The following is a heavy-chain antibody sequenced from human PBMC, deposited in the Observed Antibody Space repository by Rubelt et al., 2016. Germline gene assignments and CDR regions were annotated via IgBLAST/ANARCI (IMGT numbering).Heavy chain of an antibody. Sequence: QVQLQESGPGLLKPSETLSLSCTVYGGSISSNCWSWIRQPPGKGLEWIGEINHSGSTTYNPSLKSRVTIYVATSKNPFSLKVNSWTASETAVYYCARRGWTYSGYEPWDYWGQGTLVTVSS. CDR1: GGSISSNC. J-gene: IGHJ4*02. CDR3: ARRGWTYSGYEPWDY. D-gene: IGHD5-12*01. CDR2: INHSGST. V-gene: IGHV4-59*12.